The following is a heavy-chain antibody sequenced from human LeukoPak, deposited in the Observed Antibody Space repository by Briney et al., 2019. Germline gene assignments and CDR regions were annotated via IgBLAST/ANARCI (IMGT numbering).Heavy chain of an antibody. D-gene: IGHD2-15*01. J-gene: IGHJ6*03. V-gene: IGHV4-59*12. CDR1: GGSISSYY. CDR2: IYSSGST. CDR3: ARYPMVVAATGALYYYMDV. Sequence: SETLSLTCTVSGGSISSYYWSWIRQPPGKGLEWIGYIYSSGSTNYNPSLKSRVTISVDTSKNQFSLKLSSVTAADTAVYYCARYPMVVAATGALYYYMDVWGKGTTVTVSS.